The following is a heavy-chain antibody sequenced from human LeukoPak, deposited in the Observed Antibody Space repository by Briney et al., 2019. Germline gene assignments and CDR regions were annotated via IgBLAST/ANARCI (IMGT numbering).Heavy chain of an antibody. J-gene: IGHJ4*02. CDR1: GFTVSSNY. CDR3: ARIFSGFDY. Sequence: GSLRLSCAASGFTVSSNYMSWIRQPPGKGLEWIGEINHSGSTNYNPSLKSRVTISVDTSKNQFSLKLSSVTAADTAVYYCARIFSGFDYWGQGTLVTVSS. D-gene: IGHD2/OR15-2a*01. V-gene: IGHV4-34*01. CDR2: INHSGST.